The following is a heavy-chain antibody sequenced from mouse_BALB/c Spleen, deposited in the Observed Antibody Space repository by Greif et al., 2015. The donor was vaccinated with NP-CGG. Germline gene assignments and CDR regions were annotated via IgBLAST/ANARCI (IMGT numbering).Heavy chain of an antibody. V-gene: IGHV2-6-7*01. D-gene: IGHD2-14*01. Sequence: VQLVESGTGLVAPSQSLSITCTVSGFSLTGYGVNWVRQPPGKGLEWLGMIWGDGSTDYNSALKSRLSITKDNSKSXVFLKMNSLQTDDTSRYYCARDVRRVYYYAMDYWGQGTSVTVSS. CDR3: ARDVRRVYYYAMDY. CDR2: IWGDGST. J-gene: IGHJ4*01. CDR1: GFSLTGYG.